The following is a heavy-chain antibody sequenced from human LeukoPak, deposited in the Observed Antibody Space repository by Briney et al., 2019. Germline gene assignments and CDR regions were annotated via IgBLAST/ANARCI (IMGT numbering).Heavy chain of an antibody. Sequence: ASVTVSCKASGYTFTSYDIHWVGQATGQGLEWMGRMNPNNGNTGDAQKFQGRVTMTRDPSISTAYMELSSLRSEDTGVYFCARALAGTAELDVWGKGTTVTVSS. V-gene: IGHV1-8*01. J-gene: IGHJ6*04. D-gene: IGHD1-1*01. CDR3: ARALAGTAELDV. CDR1: GYTFTSYD. CDR2: MNPNNGNT.